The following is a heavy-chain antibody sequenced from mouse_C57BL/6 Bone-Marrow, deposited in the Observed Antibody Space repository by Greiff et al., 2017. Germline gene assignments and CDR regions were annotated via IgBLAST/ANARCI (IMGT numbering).Heavy chain of an antibody. CDR3: ARHGDYSKSDAMDY. CDR1: EYDFPSHD. V-gene: IGHV5-2*01. Sequence: EVHLVESGGGLVQPGESLKLSCESNEYDFPSHDMSWVRQTPEQRLELVAAINSDGGSTYYPDTMERPFIISRDNTTKTLYLQMSSLRSEDTALDYCARHGDYSKSDAMDYWGQGTSVTVSS. J-gene: IGHJ4*01. CDR2: INSDGGST. D-gene: IGHD2-5*01.